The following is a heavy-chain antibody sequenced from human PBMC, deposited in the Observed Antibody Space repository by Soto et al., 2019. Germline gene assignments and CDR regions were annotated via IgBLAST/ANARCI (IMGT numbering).Heavy chain of an antibody. J-gene: IGHJ4*02. D-gene: IGHD4-4*01. CDR3: TRQYSSTYDY. CDR2: IDPSDSYT. CDR1: VYTFTSYW. Sequence: GESLKISCKSSVYTFTSYWISWVRQMPGKGLEWMGRIDPSDSYTNYSPSFQGHVTISADKSISTAFLQWSSLKASDTAMYYCTRQYSSTYDYWGQGTPVTVSS. V-gene: IGHV5-10-1*01.